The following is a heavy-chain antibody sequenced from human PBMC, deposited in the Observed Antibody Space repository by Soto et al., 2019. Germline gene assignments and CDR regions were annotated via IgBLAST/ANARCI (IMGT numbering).Heavy chain of an antibody. CDR1: GGSISSYY. D-gene: IGHD2-8*01. CDR2: IYYSGST. CDR3: ARAHCTNGVCYSVNWFDP. V-gene: IGHV4-59*01. Sequence: PSETLSLTCTVSGGSISSYYWSWIRQPPGKGLEWIGYIYYSGSTNYNPSLKSRVTISVDTSKNQFSLKPISVTAADTAVYYCARAHCTNGVCYSVNWFDPWGQGTLVTVSS. J-gene: IGHJ5*02.